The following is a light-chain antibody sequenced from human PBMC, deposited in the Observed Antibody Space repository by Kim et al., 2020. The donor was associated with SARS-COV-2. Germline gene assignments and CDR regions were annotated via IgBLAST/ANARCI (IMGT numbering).Light chain of an antibody. CDR2: GAS. Sequence: ASVGGRVTITCRASQSISTFLSWYQQKPGKAPRLLIYGASTLQSGVPSRFSGSGSGTDFTLTISSLQPEDFATYSCHQFNSYPRSFGQGTKVDIK. CDR3: HQFNSYPRS. V-gene: IGKV1-39*01. CDR1: QSISTF. J-gene: IGKJ1*01.